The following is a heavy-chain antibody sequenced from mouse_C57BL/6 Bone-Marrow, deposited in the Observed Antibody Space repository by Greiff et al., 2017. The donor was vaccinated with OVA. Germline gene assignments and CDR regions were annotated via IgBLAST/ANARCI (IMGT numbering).Heavy chain of an antibody. D-gene: IGHD1-1*01. Sequence: EVQLQQSGPVLVKPGASVKMSCKASGYTFTDYYMNWVKQSHGKSLEWIGVINPYNGGTSYNQKFKGKATLTVDKSSSTAYMELNSLTSEDSAVYYCAATVHYAMDYWGQGTSVTVSS. V-gene: IGHV1-19*01. CDR3: AATVHYAMDY. J-gene: IGHJ4*01. CDR1: GYTFTDYY. CDR2: INPYNGGT.